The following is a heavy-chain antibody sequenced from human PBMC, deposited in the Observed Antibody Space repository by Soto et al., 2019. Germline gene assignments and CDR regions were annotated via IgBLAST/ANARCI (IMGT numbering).Heavy chain of an antibody. CDR1: GFTFSSYS. CDR2: ISSSSSYI. V-gene: IGHV3-21*01. Sequence: GGSLRLSCAASGFTFSSYSMNWVRQAPGKVLEWVSSISSSSSYIYYADSVKGRLNISRDNAKNSLYLQMNSLRAEDKAVYYCARAIAVAETSYYYGMDVWGQGTTVTVSS. CDR3: ARAIAVAETSYYYGMDV. J-gene: IGHJ6*02. D-gene: IGHD6-19*01.